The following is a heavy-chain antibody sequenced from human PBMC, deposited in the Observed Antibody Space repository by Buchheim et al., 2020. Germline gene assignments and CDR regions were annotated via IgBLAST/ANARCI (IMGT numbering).Heavy chain of an antibody. J-gene: IGHJ1*01. D-gene: IGHD6-13*01. CDR2: INPSGGAR. CDR1: GYTFTNYY. Sequence: QVQLVQSGAEVKKPGASVKVSCKASGYTFTNYYIHWVRQVPGQGLEWMGIINPSGGARTYAQKFQGRVTMTRDTSTSTVYMELSSLGSEDTAVYYCARDRDIAAAGTGYFQPWGQGTL. V-gene: IGHV1-46*01. CDR3: ARDRDIAAAGTGYFQP.